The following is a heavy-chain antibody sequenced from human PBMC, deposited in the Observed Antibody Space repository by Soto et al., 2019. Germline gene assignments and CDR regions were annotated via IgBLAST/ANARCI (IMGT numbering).Heavy chain of an antibody. Sequence: GESLKISCKGSGYSFTSYWIGWVRQMPGKGLEWMGIIYPGDSDTRYSPSFQGQVTISADKSISTAYLQWSSLKASDTAMYYYARQGRAYYYDSSGLFGXDYWGQGTLVT. D-gene: IGHD3-22*01. CDR3: ARQGRAYYYDSSGLFGXDY. CDR1: GYSFTSYW. V-gene: IGHV5-51*01. CDR2: IYPGDSDT. J-gene: IGHJ4*02.